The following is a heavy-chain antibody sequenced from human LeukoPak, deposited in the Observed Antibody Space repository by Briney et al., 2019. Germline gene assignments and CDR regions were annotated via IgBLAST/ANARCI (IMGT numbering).Heavy chain of an antibody. Sequence: SETLSLTCTVSGGSISSSSYYWGWIPQPPGKGLESIGSIYYSGSTYYNPSLKSRVTINVDTSRNQFPLRMRSVTAAEAAVYYCARTKVTTEYIDYWGQGTLVTVSS. D-gene: IGHD4-17*01. CDR2: IYYSGST. J-gene: IGHJ4*02. CDR3: ARTKVTTEYIDY. CDR1: GGSISSSSYY. V-gene: IGHV4-39*01.